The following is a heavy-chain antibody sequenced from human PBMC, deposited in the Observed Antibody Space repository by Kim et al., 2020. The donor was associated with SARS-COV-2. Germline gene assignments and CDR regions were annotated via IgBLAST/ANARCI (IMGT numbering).Heavy chain of an antibody. Sequence: GGSLRLSCAASGFSFNNYGMHWVRQAPGKGLVWVSFITCEGSRTQYLDSLKGRFTVSRDNSKNTLYLQMNSLTAEDTAVYYCAKQGSTFELNTYYGM. J-gene: IGHJ6*01. CDR2: ITCEGSRT. CDR1: GFSFNNYG. V-gene: IGHV3-30*18. CDR3: AKQGSTFELNTYYGM. D-gene: IGHD1-26*01.